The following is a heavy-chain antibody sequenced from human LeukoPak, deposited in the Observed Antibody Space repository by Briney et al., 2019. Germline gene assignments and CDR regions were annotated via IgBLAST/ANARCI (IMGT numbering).Heavy chain of an antibody. CDR3: VRDRVGPDY. J-gene: IGHJ4*02. Sequence: GGSLRLSCAASGFPFSSAWMHWVRQAPGTGLVWVSRITDDATTTYADSVRGRFTISRDNAKNILYLQMNSLRAEDTAVYYCVRDRVGPDYWGQGALVTVSS. V-gene: IGHV3-74*01. CDR2: ITDDATT. CDR1: GFPFSSAW. D-gene: IGHD1-26*01.